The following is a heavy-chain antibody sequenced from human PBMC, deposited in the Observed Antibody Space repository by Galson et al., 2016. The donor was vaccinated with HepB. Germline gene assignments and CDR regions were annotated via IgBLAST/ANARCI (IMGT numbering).Heavy chain of an antibody. CDR1: GFLFSTYG. J-gene: IGHJ6*02. D-gene: IGHD2-2*01. V-gene: IGHV3-33*01. CDR2: LWYDGNIE. Sequence: SLRLSCAASGFLFSTYGMHWVRQAPGKGLEWVAILWYDGNIEYFAESVRGRFTISRDNSKSTLYLQMNSLRAEDTAVYYCARDSCSNTSCFIGGMDVWGQGTTVTVTS. CDR3: ARDSCSNTSCFIGGMDV.